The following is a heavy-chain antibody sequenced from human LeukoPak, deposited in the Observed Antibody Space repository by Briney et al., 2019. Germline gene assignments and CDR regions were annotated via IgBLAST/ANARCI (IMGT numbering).Heavy chain of an antibody. CDR2: ISGSGGST. D-gene: IGHD6-19*01. V-gene: IGHV3-23*01. J-gene: IGHJ4*02. CDR1: GFTFSTYA. Sequence: VGSLRLSCAASGFTFSTYAMSWVRQAPGKGLEWVSAISGSGGSTYYADSVKGRFIISRDNSKNTLELQMNSLRAEDTAVYYCAKVYSSAWYLFDYWGQGVLVTVSS. CDR3: AKVYSSAWYLFDY.